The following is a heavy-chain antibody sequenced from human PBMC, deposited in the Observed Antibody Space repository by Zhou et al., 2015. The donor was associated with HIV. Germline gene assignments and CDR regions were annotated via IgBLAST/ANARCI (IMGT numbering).Heavy chain of an antibody. CDR2: IIPIFGTA. D-gene: IGHD3-3*01. Sequence: QVQLVQSGAEVKKPGSSVKVSCKASGGTFSSYAISWVRQAPGQGLEWMGGIIPIFGTANYAQKFQGRVTITADESTSTAYMELSSLRSEDTAVYYCARDPTDYDFWATNPGSIWGQGTMVTVSS. CDR3: ARDPTDYDFWATNPGSI. CDR1: GGTFSSYA. J-gene: IGHJ3*02. V-gene: IGHV1-69*12.